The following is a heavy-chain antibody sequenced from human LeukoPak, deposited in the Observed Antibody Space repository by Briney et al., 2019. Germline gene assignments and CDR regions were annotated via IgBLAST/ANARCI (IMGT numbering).Heavy chain of an antibody. CDR2: ISWNSGSI. V-gene: IGHV3-9*01. CDR1: GFTFDDYA. J-gene: IGHJ4*02. D-gene: IGHD5-18*01. CDR3: AKDIYDAMVWPYFDY. Sequence: GGSLRLSCAASGFTFDDYAMHWVRQAPGKGLEWVSGISWNSGSIGYADSVKGRFTISRDNAKNSLYLQMNSLRAEDTALYYCAKDIYDAMVWPYFDYWGQGTLVTVSS.